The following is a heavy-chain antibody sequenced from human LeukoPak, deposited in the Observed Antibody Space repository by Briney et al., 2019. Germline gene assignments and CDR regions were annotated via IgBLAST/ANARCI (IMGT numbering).Heavy chain of an antibody. V-gene: IGHV4-61*02. Sequence: PSETLSLTCTVSGGSISSGSYYWSWIRQPAGKGLEWIGRIYTSGSTNYNPSLKSRVTISVDTSKNQFSLKLSSVTAADTAVYYCARDLGSRDILTGTRTRRYYYYYMDVWGKGTTVTISS. CDR2: IYTSGST. CDR3: ARDLGSRDILTGTRTRRYYYYYMDV. D-gene: IGHD3-9*01. CDR1: GGSISSGSYY. J-gene: IGHJ6*03.